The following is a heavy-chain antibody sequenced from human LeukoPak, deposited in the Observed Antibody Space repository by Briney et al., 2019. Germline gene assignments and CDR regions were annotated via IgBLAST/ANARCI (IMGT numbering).Heavy chain of an antibody. J-gene: IGHJ6*03. Sequence: PAETLSLTCTVSGDSISSHFCSWIRQPPGKGLEWIGHIYYTGSATYKPSLKSRVTISVDTFKNQFSQKLSSVTAADTAVYYCARAVRRSAYYSPYYYYYMDVWGRGTTVTVSS. D-gene: IGHD3-3*01. CDR1: GDSISSHF. CDR3: ARAVRRSAYYSPYYYYYMDV. CDR2: IYYTGSA. V-gene: IGHV4-59*11.